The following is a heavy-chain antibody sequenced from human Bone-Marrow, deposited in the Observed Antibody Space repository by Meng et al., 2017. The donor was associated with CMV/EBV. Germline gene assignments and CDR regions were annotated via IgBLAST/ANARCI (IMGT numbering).Heavy chain of an antibody. CDR2: ISWDGGST. D-gene: IGHD2-2*01. CDR1: GFTFDDYA. CDR3: AKDLGVVVPAASNGMDV. Sequence: GESLKISCAASGFTFDDYAMHWVRQAPGKGLEWVSLISWDGGSTYYADSVKGRFTISRDNSKNSLYLQMNSLRAEDTALYYCAKDLGVVVPAASNGMDVWGQGTTVTVSS. J-gene: IGHJ6*02. V-gene: IGHV3-43D*03.